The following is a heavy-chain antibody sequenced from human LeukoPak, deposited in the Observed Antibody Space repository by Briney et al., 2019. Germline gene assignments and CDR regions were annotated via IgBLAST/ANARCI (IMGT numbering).Heavy chain of an antibody. Sequence: SETLSLTCTVSSGSISRYYWTWIRQPPGKGLEWIGYISHSGSTKYNPSLKSRVTISVDTSKNEITLRLTSVTAADTAVYYCARGNDEISMRFYYFDYWGQGTLVTVSS. CDR2: ISHSGST. J-gene: IGHJ4*02. D-gene: IGHD1-1*01. CDR1: SGSISRYY. CDR3: ARGNDEISMRFYYFDY. V-gene: IGHV4-59*01.